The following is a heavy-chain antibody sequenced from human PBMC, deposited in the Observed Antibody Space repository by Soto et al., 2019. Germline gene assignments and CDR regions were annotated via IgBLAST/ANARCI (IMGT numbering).Heavy chain of an antibody. D-gene: IGHD2-15*01. CDR1: GFTFSSCA. Sequence: EVQLLESGGGLVQAGGSLRVSCAASGFTFSSCAMGWVRQAPGKGLEWVSSISVNGGSTYYADSVKGRFTISRDNSKNILYLHMISLRAEHTAVYYCAKERNSWYSSGSDSWGQGTLVTVSS. CDR3: AKERNSWYSSGSDS. V-gene: IGHV3-23*01. CDR2: ISVNGGST. J-gene: IGHJ4*02.